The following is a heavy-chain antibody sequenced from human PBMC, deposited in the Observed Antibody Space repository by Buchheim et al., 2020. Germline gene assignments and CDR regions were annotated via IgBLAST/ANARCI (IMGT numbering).Heavy chain of an antibody. Sequence: EVQLVESGGGLVQPGGSLRLSCAASGFTFSSYAMSWVRQAPGKGLEWVSAISGSGGRTYYAASVKGRFTISRDNSKNRLHLQMNSLRAEDTAVYYCAKPVHNGGHIVVVIALDYWGQGTL. CDR2: ISGSGGRT. V-gene: IGHV3-23*04. CDR3: AKPVHNGGHIVVVIALDY. CDR1: GFTFSSYA. J-gene: IGHJ4*02. D-gene: IGHD2-21*01.